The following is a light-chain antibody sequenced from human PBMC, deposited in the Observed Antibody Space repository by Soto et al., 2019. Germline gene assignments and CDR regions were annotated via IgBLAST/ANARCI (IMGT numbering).Light chain of an antibody. CDR1: QSISSW. Sequence: DIQMTQSPSTLSASVGDRVTITCRASQSISSWLAWYQQKPGKAPKLLIYKASSLESGVPSRFSGSGSGTEFTLTISSLQPDDFATYYCQQYNCQYTFGQGTKLEIK. CDR3: QQYNCQYT. CDR2: KAS. J-gene: IGKJ2*01. V-gene: IGKV1-5*03.